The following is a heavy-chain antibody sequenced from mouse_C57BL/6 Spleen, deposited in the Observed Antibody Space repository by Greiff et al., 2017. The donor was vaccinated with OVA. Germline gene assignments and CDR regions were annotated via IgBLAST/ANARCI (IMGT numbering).Heavy chain of an antibody. Sequence: VQLQQSGAELAKPGASVKLSCKASGYTFTSYWMHWVKQRPGQGLEWIGYINPSSGYTKYNQKFKDKATLTADKSPSTAYMQLSSLTYEDSAVYYCARSGYYGNSYAMDYWGQGTSVTVSS. CDR3: ARSGYYGNSYAMDY. CDR2: INPSSGYT. CDR1: GYTFTSYW. J-gene: IGHJ4*01. V-gene: IGHV1-7*01. D-gene: IGHD2-1*01.